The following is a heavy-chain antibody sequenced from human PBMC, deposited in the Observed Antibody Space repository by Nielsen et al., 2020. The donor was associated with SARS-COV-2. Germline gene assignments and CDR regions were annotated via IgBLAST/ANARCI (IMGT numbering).Heavy chain of an antibody. CDR2: IIPIFGTA. D-gene: IGHD6-13*01. CDR1: GYTFTSYD. Sequence: SVKVSCKASGYTFTSYDISWVRQAPGQGLEWMGGIIPIFGTANYAQKFQGRVTITADESTSTAYMELSSLRSEDTAVYYCARDRSGSSWYNMDVWGKGTTVTVSS. V-gene: IGHV1-69*13. J-gene: IGHJ6*03. CDR3: ARDRSGSSWYNMDV.